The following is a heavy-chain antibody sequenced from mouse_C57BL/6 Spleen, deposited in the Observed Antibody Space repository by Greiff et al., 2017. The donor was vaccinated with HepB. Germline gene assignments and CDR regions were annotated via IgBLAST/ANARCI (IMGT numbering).Heavy chain of an antibody. CDR3: ARRGYSKALDY. D-gene: IGHD2-5*01. V-gene: IGHV5-12*01. Sequence: EVKLQESGGGLVQPGGSLKLSCAASGFTFSDYYMYWVRQTPEKRLEWVAYISNGGGSTYYPDTVKGRFTISRDNAKNTLYLQMSRLKSEDTAMYYCARRGYSKALDYWGQGTTLTVSS. J-gene: IGHJ2*01. CDR2: ISNGGGST. CDR1: GFTFSDYY.